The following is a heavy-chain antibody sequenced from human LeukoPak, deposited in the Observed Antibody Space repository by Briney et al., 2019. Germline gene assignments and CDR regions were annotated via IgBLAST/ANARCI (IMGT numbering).Heavy chain of an antibody. CDR2: ISSSGSII. V-gene: IGHV3-11*01. D-gene: IGHD5-12*01. Sequence: GGSLRLSCAASGFTFSDFYMSWIRQAPGRGLEWLSYISSSGSIIYYADSVKGRFTISRDNAKNSLYLQMNSLRAEDTAVYYCARDLGGYTGYDPFDYWGQGTLVTVSS. CDR3: ARDLGGYTGYDPFDY. CDR1: GFTFSDFY. J-gene: IGHJ4*02.